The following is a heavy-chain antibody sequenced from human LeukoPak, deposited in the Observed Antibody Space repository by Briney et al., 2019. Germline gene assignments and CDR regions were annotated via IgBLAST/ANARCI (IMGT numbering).Heavy chain of an antibody. V-gene: IGHV4-39*01. CDR2: IFYTGNT. J-gene: IGHJ5*02. CDR3: ARQSSGYYYGWFDP. Sequence: SVTLSLTCTVSGGSILDSTYYWASIRQPPGKGLEWIATIFYTGNTHNNPSLKSRVTLSVDTVKNQLSLNLNSVTAADTAVYYCARQSSGYYYGWFDPWGQGTLVTVSS. D-gene: IGHD3-22*01. CDR1: GGSILDSTYY.